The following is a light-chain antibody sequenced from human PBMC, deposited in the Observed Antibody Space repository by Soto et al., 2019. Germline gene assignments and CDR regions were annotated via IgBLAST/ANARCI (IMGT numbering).Light chain of an antibody. Sequence: EIVLTQSPATLSLSPGERATLSCRASQRVSSYLAWYQQKPGQAPRLLIQEASNRATGIPARFSVSGSGTDFTLTISRLEPEDFAVYYSQHRSISPYTFGQGTKLEIK. CDR3: QHRSISPYT. CDR1: QRVSSY. J-gene: IGKJ2*01. V-gene: IGKV3-11*01. CDR2: EAS.